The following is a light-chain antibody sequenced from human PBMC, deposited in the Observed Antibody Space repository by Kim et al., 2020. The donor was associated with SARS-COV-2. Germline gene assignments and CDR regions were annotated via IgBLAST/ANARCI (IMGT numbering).Light chain of an antibody. Sequence: ASVRDTVTITCRASQDIRIYLAWFQQKPGKAPKSLIYTASSLQDGVPSKFSGSGSGTEFTLTISSLQPEDLGTYYCEQYSSYPVTFGQGTRLEIK. CDR1: QDIRIY. V-gene: IGKV1-16*02. J-gene: IGKJ5*01. CDR3: EQYSSYPVT. CDR2: TAS.